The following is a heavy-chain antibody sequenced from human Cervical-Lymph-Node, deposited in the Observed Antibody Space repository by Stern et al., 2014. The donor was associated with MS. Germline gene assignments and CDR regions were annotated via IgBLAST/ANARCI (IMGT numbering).Heavy chain of an antibody. CDR1: GYTLTELS. J-gene: IGHJ6*02. V-gene: IGHV1-24*01. CDR2: FGTEDGET. CDR3: ATDRDDFRSGYSAPTKGYGLDV. Sequence: VQLVESGAEVKKPGASVKVSCKVSGYTLTELSMHWVRQAPGKGLEWMGGFGTEDGETIYAQKFQGRVTMTEDTSTDTAYMELSSLRSEDTAVYYCATDRDDFRSGYSAPTKGYGLDVWGQGTTVTVTS. D-gene: IGHD3-3*01.